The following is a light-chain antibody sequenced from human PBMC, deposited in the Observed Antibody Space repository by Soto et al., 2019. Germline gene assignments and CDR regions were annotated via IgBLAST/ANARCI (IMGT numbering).Light chain of an antibody. V-gene: IGKV3-20*01. CDR1: QSIGSRY. CDR3: HHYDNSPTSI. CDR2: GTS. J-gene: IGKJ3*01. Sequence: EIVLTQSPGTLSLSPGDRATLSCRASQSIGSRYLAWYQQTPGRAPRLLIYGTSSRATGIPDRFSGSGSGTDFTLTISRLEPEDFAVYYCHHYDNSPTSIFGPGAKVDIK.